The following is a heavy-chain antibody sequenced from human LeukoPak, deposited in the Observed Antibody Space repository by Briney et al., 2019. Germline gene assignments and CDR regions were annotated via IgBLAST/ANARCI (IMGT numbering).Heavy chain of an antibody. J-gene: IGHJ4*02. CDR3: ARVRGNSCDY. CDR2: IRGDTGET. V-gene: IGHV1-2*02. Sequence: ASVTVSCKTSGYTLSDYYMHWVRQAPGQGLECMGWIRGDTGETDSPQKFQGRVTMTRDTSTNTAYMELSRLRYDDTAMYFCARVRGNSCDYWGQGTLVTVSS. D-gene: IGHD6-13*01. CDR1: GYTLSDYY.